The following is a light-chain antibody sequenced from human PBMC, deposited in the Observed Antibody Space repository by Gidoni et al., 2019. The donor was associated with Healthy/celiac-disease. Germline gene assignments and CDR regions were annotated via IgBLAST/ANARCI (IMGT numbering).Light chain of an antibody. Sequence: ERVMTQSPATLSVSPGARATLSCRASQSVRSNLAWYQQKPGQAPRLLIYGASTRATGTPARFSGSGSGTEFTLTISSLQSEDFAVYYCQQYNNWPPLTFGGGTKVEIK. V-gene: IGKV3-15*01. J-gene: IGKJ4*01. CDR2: GAS. CDR3: QQYNNWPPLT. CDR1: QSVRSN.